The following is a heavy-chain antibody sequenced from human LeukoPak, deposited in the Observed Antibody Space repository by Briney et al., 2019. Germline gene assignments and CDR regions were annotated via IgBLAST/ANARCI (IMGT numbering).Heavy chain of an antibody. D-gene: IGHD6-19*01. V-gene: IGHV3-23*01. Sequence: GGSLRPSCAASGFTFSNYAMTWVRQAPGKGLEWVSTTSGSGGYTFYADSVKGRFTISRDNSKKTLYLQMTSLRPEDTAVYYCAKGDSASYARGDAFDIWGQGTMVTVSS. CDR1: GFTFSNYA. CDR3: AKGDSASYARGDAFDI. J-gene: IGHJ3*02. CDR2: TSGSGGYT.